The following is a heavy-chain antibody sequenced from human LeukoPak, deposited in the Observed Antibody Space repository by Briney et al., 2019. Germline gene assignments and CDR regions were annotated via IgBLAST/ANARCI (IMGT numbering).Heavy chain of an antibody. CDR3: VGIVAAGTDRLAEYFQH. Sequence: GGSLRLSCAASGFIVSSNYMSWVRQAPGKGLEWVSVIYSGGSTYYADSVKGRFTISRDNSKNTLYLQMNSLRAEDTAVYYCVGIVAAGTDRLAEYFQHWGQGTLVTVSS. D-gene: IGHD6-13*01. CDR2: IYSGGST. V-gene: IGHV3-66*01. CDR1: GFIVSSNY. J-gene: IGHJ1*01.